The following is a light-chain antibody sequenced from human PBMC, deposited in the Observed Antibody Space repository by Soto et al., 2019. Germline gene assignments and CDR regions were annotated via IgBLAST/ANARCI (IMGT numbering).Light chain of an antibody. CDR1: QSLRSS. Sequence: ETMMTQSPDTLSVSLGERATLSCRASQSLRSSLAWYQQKPGQAPRLLIHGASTRATGFPDRFSGSGSGTDFTLTISSLQSEDFAVYYCQQYNNWPWTFGQGTKVDI. V-gene: IGKV3-15*01. CDR3: QQYNNWPWT. CDR2: GAS. J-gene: IGKJ1*01.